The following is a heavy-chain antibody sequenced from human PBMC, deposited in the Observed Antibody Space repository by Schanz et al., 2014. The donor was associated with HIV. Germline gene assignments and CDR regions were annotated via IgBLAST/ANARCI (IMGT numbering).Heavy chain of an antibody. J-gene: IGHJ2*01. D-gene: IGHD3-3*01. Sequence: EVVLVESGGGLVQPGGSLRLSCTASGLPFSTYAMSWVRQAPGKGLEWLAGGSRSGANTYYADSVKGRFTISRDNSENTLVLQVNSLRAEDTAVYYCSTSGYYPPDLWGRGTLVTVSS. CDR3: STSGYYPPDL. CDR2: GSRSGANT. V-gene: IGHV3-23*04. CDR1: GLPFSTYA.